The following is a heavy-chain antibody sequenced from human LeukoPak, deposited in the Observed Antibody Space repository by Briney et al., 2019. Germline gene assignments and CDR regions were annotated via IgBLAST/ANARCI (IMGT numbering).Heavy chain of an antibody. CDR3: ASCPILDY. CDR1: GGSFSGYY. J-gene: IGHJ4*02. CDR2: INHSGST. V-gene: IGHV4-34*01. Sequence: PSETLSLTCAVSGGSFSGYYWSWIRQPPGKGLEWIGEINHSGSTNYNPSLKSRVTISVDTSKNQCSLKLSSVTAADTAVYYCASCPILDYWGQGTLVTVSS.